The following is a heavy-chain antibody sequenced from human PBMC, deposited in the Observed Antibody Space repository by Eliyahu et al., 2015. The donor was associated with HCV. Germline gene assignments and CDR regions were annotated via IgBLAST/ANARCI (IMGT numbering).Heavy chain of an antibody. CDR3: ARGRYSSGWYSWGFDY. CDR2: INHSGST. V-gene: IGHV4-34*01. D-gene: IGHD6-19*01. J-gene: IGHJ4*02. Sequence: QVQLXQWGAGLLKPSETLSLTCXVYXXSFSXYYWXWIXQPPGXGLEWIGEINHSGSTNYNPSLKSRVTISVDTSKNQFSLKLSSVTAADTAVYYCARGRYSSGWYSWGFDYWGQGTLVTVSS. CDR1: XXSFSXYY.